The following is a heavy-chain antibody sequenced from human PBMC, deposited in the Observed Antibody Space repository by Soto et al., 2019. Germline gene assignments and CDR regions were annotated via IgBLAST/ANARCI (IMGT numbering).Heavy chain of an antibody. CDR2: FDPEDGET. J-gene: IGHJ4*02. V-gene: IGHV1-24*01. Sequence: ASVKVSCKVSGYTLTELSMHWVRQAPGKGLEWMGGFDPEDGETIYAQKFQGRVTMTEDTSTDTAYMELSSLRSEDTAVYYCATDQNYGSGSYPFDYWGQGTLVTVSS. CDR3: ATDQNYGSGSYPFDY. D-gene: IGHD3-10*01. CDR1: GYTLTELS.